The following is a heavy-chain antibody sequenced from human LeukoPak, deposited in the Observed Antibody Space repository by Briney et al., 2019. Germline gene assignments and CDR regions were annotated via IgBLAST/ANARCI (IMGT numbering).Heavy chain of an antibody. CDR2: ISGSGGST. CDR1: GFTFSIYA. Sequence: GGSLRLSCAASGFTFSIYAMNWVRQAPEKGLEWVSGISGSGGSTYYADSVKGRFNISRDNSKNTLYLQMNSLRAEDTAVYYCAKLPVSIAAAGTYYFDYWGQGTLVTVSS. CDR3: AKLPVSIAAAGTYYFDY. J-gene: IGHJ4*02. V-gene: IGHV3-23*01. D-gene: IGHD6-13*01.